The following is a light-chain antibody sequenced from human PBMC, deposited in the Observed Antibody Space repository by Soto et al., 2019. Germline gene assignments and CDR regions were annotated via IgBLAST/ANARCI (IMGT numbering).Light chain of an antibody. CDR3: SSYGGNNNYVI. V-gene: IGLV2-8*01. CDR2: EVT. CDR1: SSDIGAYNY. J-gene: IGLJ2*01. Sequence: QSALTQPPSASGSPGQSVTISCSGTSSDIGAYNYVSWYQQHPGKAPKLLISEVTKRPSGVPDRFSGSKSGNTASLTVSGLQGDDEADYYCSSYGGNNNYVIFGGGTKLPS.